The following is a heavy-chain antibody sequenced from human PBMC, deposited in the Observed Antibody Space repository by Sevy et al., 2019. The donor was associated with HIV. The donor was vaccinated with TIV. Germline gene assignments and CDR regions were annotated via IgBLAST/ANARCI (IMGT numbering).Heavy chain of an antibody. CDR2: INSDGSST. D-gene: IGHD3-16*02. J-gene: IGHJ4*02. CDR1: GFTFSSYW. CDR3: ASEPYDYVWGSYRRTYYFDY. Sequence: GGSLRLSCAASGFTFSSYWMHWVRQAPGKGLVWVSRINSDGSSTSYADSVKGRFTISRDNAKNTLYLQMNSLRAEDTAVYYCASEPYDYVWGSYRRTYYFDYWGQGTLVTVSS. V-gene: IGHV3-74*01.